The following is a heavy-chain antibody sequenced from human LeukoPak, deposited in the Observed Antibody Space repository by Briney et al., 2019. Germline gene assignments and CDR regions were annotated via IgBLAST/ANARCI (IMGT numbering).Heavy chain of an antibody. CDR1: GGSFSGYY. CDR3: ARGAPYYYDSSGYYYPDY. CDR2: INHSGST. V-gene: IGHV4-34*01. Sequence: SETLSLTCAVYGGSFSGYYWSWIRQPPGKGLEWIGEINHSGSTNYNPSLKSRVTISVDTSKNQFSLKLSSVTAADTAVYYCARGAPYYYDSSGYYYPDYWGQGTLVTVSS. J-gene: IGHJ4*02. D-gene: IGHD3-22*01.